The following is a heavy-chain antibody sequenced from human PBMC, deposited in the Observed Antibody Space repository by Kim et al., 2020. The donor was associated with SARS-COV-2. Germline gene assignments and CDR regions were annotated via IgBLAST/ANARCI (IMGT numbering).Heavy chain of an antibody. CDR2: INHSGST. V-gene: IGHV4-34*01. CDR3: ARVPPPVSRKYQLLSWRDY. D-gene: IGHD2-2*01. J-gene: IGHJ4*02. Sequence: SETLSLTCAVYGGSFSGYYWSWIRQPPGKGLEWIGEINHSGSTNYNPSLKSRVTISVDTSKNQFSLKLSSVTAADTAVYYCARVPPPVSRKYQLLSWRDYWGQRALVTVSS. CDR1: GGSFSGYY.